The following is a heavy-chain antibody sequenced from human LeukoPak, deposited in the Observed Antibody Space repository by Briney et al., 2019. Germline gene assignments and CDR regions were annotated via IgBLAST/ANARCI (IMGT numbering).Heavy chain of an antibody. Sequence: GASLRLSCAASGFTFSSYAMSWVRQAPGKGLEWVSAISGSGGSTYYADSVKGRFTNSRDNSKNTLYLQMNSLRAEDTAVYYCAKPAGAMTTVTYYFDYWGQGTLVTVSS. CDR3: AKPAGAMTTVTYYFDY. J-gene: IGHJ4*02. V-gene: IGHV3-23*01. CDR2: ISGSGGST. CDR1: GFTFSSYA. D-gene: IGHD4-17*01.